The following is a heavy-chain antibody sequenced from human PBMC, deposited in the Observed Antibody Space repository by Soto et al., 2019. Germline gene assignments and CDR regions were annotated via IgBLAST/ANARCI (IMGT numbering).Heavy chain of an antibody. J-gene: IGHJ4*02. V-gene: IGHV1-69*08. Sequence: QVQPVQSGAEVKKPGSSVKVSCKASGGTFSSYTISWVRQAPGQGLEWMGRIIPILGIANYAQKFQGRVTITADKSTSTAYMELSSLRSEDTAVYYCARDPPYCGGDCYSDYFDYWGQGTLVTVSS. CDR3: ARDPPYCGGDCYSDYFDY. CDR1: GGTFSSYT. D-gene: IGHD2-21*02. CDR2: IIPILGIA.